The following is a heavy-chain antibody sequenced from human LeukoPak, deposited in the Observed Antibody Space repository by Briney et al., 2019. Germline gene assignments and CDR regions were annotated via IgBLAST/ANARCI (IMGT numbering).Heavy chain of an antibody. CDR3: AKDFGYSYGYYYYYYMDV. Sequence: GGSLRLSYAASGFTFDDYALHLGLQAPAPGLGSVSLISWDGGSTYYAHSVKRRFTISKDNSKNSLYLQINRLGAEDTALYYCAKDFGYSYGYYYYYYMDVWGKGTTVTVSS. D-gene: IGHD5-18*01. CDR2: ISWDGGST. V-gene: IGHV3-43D*03. J-gene: IGHJ6*03. CDR1: GFTFDDYA.